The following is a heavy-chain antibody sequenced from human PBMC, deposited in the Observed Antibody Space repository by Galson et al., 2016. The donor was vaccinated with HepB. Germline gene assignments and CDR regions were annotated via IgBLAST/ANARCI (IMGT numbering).Heavy chain of an antibody. Sequence: SVKVSCKASGYTFTNYDINWVRQATGQGLEWLGWLSPNSGNTCYAQNFQGRVTLTRDTSISTAYMELSSLRSDDTAVYYFARDYGGNSGWFDPWGQGALVTVTP. CDR1: GYTFTNYD. D-gene: IGHD4-23*01. V-gene: IGHV1-8*01. J-gene: IGHJ5*02. CDR3: ARDYGGNSGWFDP. CDR2: LSPNSGNT.